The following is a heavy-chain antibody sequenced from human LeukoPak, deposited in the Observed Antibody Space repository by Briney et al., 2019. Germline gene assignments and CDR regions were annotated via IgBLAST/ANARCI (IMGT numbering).Heavy chain of an antibody. CDR1: GFTFSSYG. CDR3: AKVVDCSGDSCYSVALDY. J-gene: IGHJ4*02. V-gene: IGHV3-30*18. Sequence: SLRLSCAASGFTFSSYGMHWVRQAPGKGLEWVAVISYDGSNKYYADSVKGRFSISRDNSKNTLYLQMSRLRAEDSAVYFCAKVVDCSGDSCYSVALDYWGQGTLVTVSS. CDR2: ISYDGSNK. D-gene: IGHD2-15*01.